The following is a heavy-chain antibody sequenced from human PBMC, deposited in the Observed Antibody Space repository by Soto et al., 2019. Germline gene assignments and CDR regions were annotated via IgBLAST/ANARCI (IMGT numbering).Heavy chain of an antibody. CDR2: ISSGSSDT. CDR1: GFTFSGVS. J-gene: IGHJ4*02. V-gene: IGHV3-21*01. Sequence: GGSLRLSCEVSGFTFSGVSMNWVRQVPGKGLEWVASISSGSSDTSYADSAKGRFIISRDNAQNSLFLEMNTLRPEYTAIYYCARVAYWGPGTQVTVSS. CDR3: ARVAY.